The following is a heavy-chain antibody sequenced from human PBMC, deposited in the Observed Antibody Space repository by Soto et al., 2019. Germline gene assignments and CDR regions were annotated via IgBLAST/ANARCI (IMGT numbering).Heavy chain of an antibody. D-gene: IGHD3-22*01. Sequence: AAVKVSCKPSGYTFTRNGISWVRQAPGQGLDWMGWISPKSGSIKYAEKFQGRVIMTTDTSTSTAYMELRSLRSEDTAVYYCVKDRDSNSWPSRDVWGPGTTVTVSS. CDR2: ISPKSGSI. CDR3: VKDRDSNSWPSRDV. V-gene: IGHV1-18*01. J-gene: IGHJ6*02. CDR1: GYTFTRNG.